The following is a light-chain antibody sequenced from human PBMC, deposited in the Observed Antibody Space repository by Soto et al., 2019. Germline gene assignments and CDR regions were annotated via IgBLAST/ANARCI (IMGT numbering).Light chain of an antibody. CDR2: LGD. J-gene: IGLJ1*01. CDR1: TSKIGTFY. Sequence: QSVLTQPPSASSTPGQTVTISCSGSTSKIGTFYDYWFQHLLRTAPKLLLYLGDQRASGVSDRFFGSKSGTSASLAINGVRSDEEADYYCAAWDDNLNPDVFGSGTKLTVL. CDR3: AAWDDNLNPDV. V-gene: IGLV1-47*02.